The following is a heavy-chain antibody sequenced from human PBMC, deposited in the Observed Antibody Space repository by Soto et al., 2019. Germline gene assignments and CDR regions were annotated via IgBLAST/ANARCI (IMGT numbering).Heavy chain of an antibody. CDR1: GFTFNNYA. D-gene: IGHD2-8*01. Sequence: EVHLLESGGGLVQPGGSLRLACAASGFTFNNYAMNWVRQAPGRGLEWVSIISPNGDSTYYADSVKGRFTISRDNAQNTVFLEMNSLRAEDTAIYFCAKVRLTDYLRYAPHLWGQGTLVTVSS. CDR2: ISPNGDST. V-gene: IGHV3-23*01. J-gene: IGHJ3*01. CDR3: AKVRLTDYLRYAPHL.